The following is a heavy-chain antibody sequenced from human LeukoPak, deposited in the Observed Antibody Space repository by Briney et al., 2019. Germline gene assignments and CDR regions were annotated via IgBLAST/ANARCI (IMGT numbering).Heavy chain of an antibody. CDR3: ARENNRFDP. Sequence: GASVTVSFKASGYTFTSYGISWVRQAPGQGLEWMGWISAYNGNTNYAQKLQGRVTMTTDTATSTAYRELRSLRSDDTAVYYCARENNRFDPCGQGTLVTVSS. J-gene: IGHJ5*02. CDR1: GYTFTSYG. V-gene: IGHV1-18*01. CDR2: ISAYNGNT.